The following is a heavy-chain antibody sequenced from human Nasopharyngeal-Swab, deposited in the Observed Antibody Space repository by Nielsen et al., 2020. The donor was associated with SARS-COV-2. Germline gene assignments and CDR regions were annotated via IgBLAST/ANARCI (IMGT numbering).Heavy chain of an antibody. J-gene: IGHJ6*03. Sequence: SETLSLTCAVYGGSFSGYYWSWIRQPPGKGLEWIGEINHSGSTNYNPSLKSRVTISVDTSKNQFSLELSSVTAADTAVYYCARVPGYYYYYMDVWGKGTTVTVSS. CDR2: INHSGST. V-gene: IGHV4-34*01. CDR1: GGSFSGYY. CDR3: ARVPGYYYYYMDV.